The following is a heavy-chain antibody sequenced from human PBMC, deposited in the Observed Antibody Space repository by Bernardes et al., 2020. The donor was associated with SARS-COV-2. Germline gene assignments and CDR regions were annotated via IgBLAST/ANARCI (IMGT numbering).Heavy chain of an antibody. J-gene: IGHJ4*02. D-gene: IGHD3-10*01. V-gene: IGHV3-7*01. CDR3: ARDRGDGSFDY. CDR2: IKQDGSDK. CDR1: GFSVSSYC. Sequence: GGSLRVSCAASGFSVSSYCMSWVRKAPGKGLEWVANIKQDGSDKYYVDSVKGRFTISRDNAKNSLYLQMNSLRAEDTDVYYCARDRGDGSFDYWGQGTMVTVSS.